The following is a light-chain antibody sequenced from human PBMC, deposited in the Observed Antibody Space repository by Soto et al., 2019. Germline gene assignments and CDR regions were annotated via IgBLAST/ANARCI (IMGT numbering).Light chain of an antibody. Sequence: EIVLTQSPANLYVSLRDSATLSCRASQSVSSNLAWNQQKPGQAPRLLIYGASTRATGIPARFSGSGSGTEFTLTISSLQSEDFAVYYCQQYNNWPPTFGQGTKVDIK. CDR3: QQYNNWPPT. J-gene: IGKJ1*01. CDR1: QSVSSN. CDR2: GAS. V-gene: IGKV3-15*01.